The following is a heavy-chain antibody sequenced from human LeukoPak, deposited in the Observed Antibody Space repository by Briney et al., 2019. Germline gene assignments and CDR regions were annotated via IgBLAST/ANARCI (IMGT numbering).Heavy chain of an antibody. CDR1: GGSISSYY. CDR3: ARHRSSGWDPYFDY. Sequence: SETLPLTCTVSGGSISSYYWSWIRQPPGKGLEWIGYIYYSGSTNYNPSLKSRVTISVDTSKNQFSLKLSSVTAADTAVYYCARHRSSGWDPYFDYWGQGTLVTVSS. V-gene: IGHV4-59*08. D-gene: IGHD6-19*01. CDR2: IYYSGST. J-gene: IGHJ4*02.